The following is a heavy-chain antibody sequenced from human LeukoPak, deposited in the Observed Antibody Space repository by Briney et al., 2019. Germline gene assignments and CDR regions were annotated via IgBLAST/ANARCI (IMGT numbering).Heavy chain of an antibody. CDR3: ASGNSHAFDI. J-gene: IGHJ3*02. V-gene: IGHV3-48*03. CDR2: ISSSASII. CDR1: GFTFSSYE. Sequence: PGGSLRLSCAASGFTFSSYEMNWVRQAPGKGLEWVSHISSSASIIYYADSVKGRFTISRDNAKNSLFLQMNSLRAEDTAVYYCASGNSHAFDIWGQGTMVTVSS.